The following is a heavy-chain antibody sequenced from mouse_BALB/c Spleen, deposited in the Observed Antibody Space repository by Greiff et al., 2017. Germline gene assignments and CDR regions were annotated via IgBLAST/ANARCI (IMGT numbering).Heavy chain of an antibody. CDR3: ARSATTAEYFDV. V-gene: IGHV1S81*02. Sequence: QVQLQQPGAELVKPGASVKLSCKASGYTFTSYWMHWVKQRPGQGLEWIGEINPSNGRTNYNEKFKSKATLTVDKSSSTAYMQLISLTSEDSAVYYCARSATTAEYFDVWGAGTTVTVSS. CDR1: GYTFTSYW. CDR2: INPSNGRT. D-gene: IGHD1-2*01. J-gene: IGHJ1*01.